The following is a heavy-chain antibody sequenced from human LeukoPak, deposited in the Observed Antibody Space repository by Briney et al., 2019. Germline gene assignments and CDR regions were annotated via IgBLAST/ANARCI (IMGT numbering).Heavy chain of an antibody. Sequence: GGSLRLSCAASGFTFSSYAMSWARQAPGKGLEWVSAISGSGGSTYYADSVKGRFTISRDNSRNTLYLQMNSLRAEDTAVYYCAKDLKVGATSFDYWGQGTLVTVSS. CDR3: AKDLKVGATSFDY. D-gene: IGHD1-26*01. CDR2: ISGSGGST. CDR1: GFTFSSYA. V-gene: IGHV3-23*01. J-gene: IGHJ4*02.